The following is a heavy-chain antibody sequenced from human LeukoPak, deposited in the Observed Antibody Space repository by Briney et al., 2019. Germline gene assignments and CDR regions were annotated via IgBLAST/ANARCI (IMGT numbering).Heavy chain of an antibody. CDR2: IYYSGSI. J-gene: IGHJ4*02. CDR3: ASLRERSYYARGFDY. Sequence: PSETLSLTCTVSGGSISSTSYYWGWIRLPPGKGLEWIGSIYYSGSIYYNPSLKSRVTISVDTSKNQFSLKLSSVTAANTAVYYCASLRERSYYARGFDYWGQGTLVTVSS. V-gene: IGHV4-39*01. D-gene: IGHD3-3*01. CDR1: GGSISSTSYY.